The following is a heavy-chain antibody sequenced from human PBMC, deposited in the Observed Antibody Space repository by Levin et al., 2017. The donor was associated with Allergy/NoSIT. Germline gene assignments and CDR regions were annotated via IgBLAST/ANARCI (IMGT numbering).Heavy chain of an antibody. CDR3: ARARMDDILTGYYYYFDY. D-gene: IGHD3-9*01. CDR1: GGSISSGGYS. CDR2: IYHSGST. J-gene: IGHJ4*02. V-gene: IGHV4-30-2*01. Sequence: SQTLSLTCAVSGGSISSGGYSWSWIRQPPGKGLEWIGYIYHSGSTYYNPSLKSRVTISVDRSKNQFSLKLSSVTAADTAVYYYARARMDDILTGYYYYFDYWGQGTLVTVSS.